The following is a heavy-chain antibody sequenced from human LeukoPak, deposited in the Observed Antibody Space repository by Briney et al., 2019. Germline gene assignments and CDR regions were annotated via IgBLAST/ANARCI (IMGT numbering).Heavy chain of an antibody. CDR1: GFTFSSYG. CDR3: AKDPRRGVGFVGATFDY. Sequence: GGSLRLSCEASGFTFSSYGMHWVRQAPGKGLEWVAFIRYDGSNKYYADSVKGRFTISGDNSKNTLYLQMNSLRAEDTAVYYCAKDPRRGVGFVGATFDYWGQGTLVSVSS. CDR2: IRYDGSNK. J-gene: IGHJ4*02. V-gene: IGHV3-30*02. D-gene: IGHD1-26*01.